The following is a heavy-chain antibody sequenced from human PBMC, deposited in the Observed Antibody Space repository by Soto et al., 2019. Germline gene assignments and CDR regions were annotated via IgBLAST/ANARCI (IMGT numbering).Heavy chain of an antibody. CDR1: GFTFSSYG. J-gene: IGHJ6*02. Sequence: QVQLVESGGGVVQPGRSLRLSCAASGFTFSSYGMHWVRQAPGKGLEWVAVIWYDGSNKYYADSVKGRFTISRDNSKNTLYLQMNSLRAEDTAVYYCARDWLLFHYGMDVWGQGTTVTVSS. V-gene: IGHV3-33*01. CDR3: ARDWLLFHYGMDV. CDR2: IWYDGSNK. D-gene: IGHD3-9*01.